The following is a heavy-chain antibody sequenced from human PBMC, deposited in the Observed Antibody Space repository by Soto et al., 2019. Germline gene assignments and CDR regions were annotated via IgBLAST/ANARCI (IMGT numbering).Heavy chain of an antibody. V-gene: IGHV1-58*02. Sequence: SVKVSCKASGFTFTSSAMQWVRQARGQRLEWIGWIVVGSGNTNYAQKFQERVTITRDMSTSTAYMELSSLRSEDTAVYYCAASPHSLVAVAAGMAPDWFDPWGQGTLVTVSS. CDR1: GFTFTSSA. CDR2: IVVGSGNT. J-gene: IGHJ5*02. D-gene: IGHD2-15*01. CDR3: AASPHSLVAVAAGMAPDWFDP.